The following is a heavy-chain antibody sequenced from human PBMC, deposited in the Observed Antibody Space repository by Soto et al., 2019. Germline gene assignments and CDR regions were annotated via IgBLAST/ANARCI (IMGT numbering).Heavy chain of an antibody. Sequence: GGSLRLSCAASGFTFSSYAMHWVRQAPGKGLEWVAVISYDGSNKYYADSVKGRFTISRDNSKNTLYLQMNSLRAEDTAVYYCARLGIAAAGITFYYYYGMDVWGKGTTVTVSS. CDR2: ISYDGSNK. CDR3: ARLGIAAAGITFYYYYGMDV. CDR1: GFTFSSYA. J-gene: IGHJ6*04. V-gene: IGHV3-30-3*01. D-gene: IGHD6-13*01.